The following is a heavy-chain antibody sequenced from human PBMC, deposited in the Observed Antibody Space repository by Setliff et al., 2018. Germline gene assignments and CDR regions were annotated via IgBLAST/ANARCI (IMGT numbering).Heavy chain of an antibody. V-gene: IGHV3-23*01. J-gene: IGHJ5*02. CDR3: SKGGQQVAPDGRWFDP. CDR1: GFNFRSYA. CDR2: MGAGGDT. Sequence: PGGSLRLSCAASGFNFRSYAMTWVRQAPGKGLEWVSTMGAGGDTYYADSVKGRFTISRDNSKNTLYLQMSSLRDDETAVYYCSKGGQQVAPDGRWFDPWGQGSLVTVSS. D-gene: IGHD6-13*01.